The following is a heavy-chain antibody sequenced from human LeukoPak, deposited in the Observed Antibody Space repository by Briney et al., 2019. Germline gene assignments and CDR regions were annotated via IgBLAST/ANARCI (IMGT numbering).Heavy chain of an antibody. CDR3: ARGPVSGYGGEDAFDI. CDR1: GGCISSNY. J-gene: IGHJ3*02. V-gene: IGHV4-4*07. Sequence: SEPLSLTCTLSGGCISSNYWSWIRQHAGKGLEWIGRVYSSGSTNYNPSLKSRVTMSVDTSKKQFSLKLTSVTAADTAVFYCARGPVSGYGGEDAFDIWGQGTMDTVSS. CDR2: VYSSGST. D-gene: IGHD5-12*01.